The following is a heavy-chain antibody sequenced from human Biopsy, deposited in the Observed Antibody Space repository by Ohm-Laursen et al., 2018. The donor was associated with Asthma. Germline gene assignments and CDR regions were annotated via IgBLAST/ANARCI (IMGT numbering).Heavy chain of an antibody. Sequence: GASVKVSCNAYGGTFSRYAISWVRQAPGQGLEWMGGIIPVFGTSNYAQKFQGRVTFTADGSTSSAYMELSSLTSEDSAVYYCAREVSTVYYGYYYFAMDVWGQGTTVTVSS. CDR3: AREVSTVYYGYYYFAMDV. D-gene: IGHD2-8*01. J-gene: IGHJ6*02. CDR2: IIPVFGTS. CDR1: GGTFSRYA. V-gene: IGHV1-69*13.